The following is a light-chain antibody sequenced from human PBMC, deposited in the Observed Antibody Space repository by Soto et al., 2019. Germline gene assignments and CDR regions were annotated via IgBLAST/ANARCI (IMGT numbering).Light chain of an antibody. CDR1: SSNIGAGYD. V-gene: IGLV1-40*01. CDR3: QSYDSSLSGYV. Sequence: QSVLTQPPSVSGAPGQRVTISCTGSSSNIGAGYDVHWYQQLPGTAPKLLIYGNSNRPSGVPDRFSGSKSGTSASLAITGLQAEEEADYDGQSYDSSLSGYVFGTGTKVTVL. CDR2: GNS. J-gene: IGLJ1*01.